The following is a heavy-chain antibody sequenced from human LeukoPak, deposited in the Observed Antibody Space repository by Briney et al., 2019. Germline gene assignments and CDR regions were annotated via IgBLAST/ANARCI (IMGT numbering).Heavy chain of an antibody. CDR3: ARFRRGYSYGLDY. Sequence: SETLSLTCTVSGGSISSSYWSWIRQPPGKGLEWIGYIYYSESTNYNPSLNSGSTNYNPSLKSRVTISVDTSKNQLSLKLTSVTAADTAVYYCARFRRGYSYGLDYWGQGTLVTVPS. D-gene: IGHD5-18*01. V-gene: IGHV4-59*12. J-gene: IGHJ4*02. CDR2: IYYSEST. CDR1: GGSISSSY.